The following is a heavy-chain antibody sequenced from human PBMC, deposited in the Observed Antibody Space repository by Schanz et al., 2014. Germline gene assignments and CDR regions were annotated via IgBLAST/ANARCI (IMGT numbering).Heavy chain of an antibody. Sequence: QVQLVESGGGVVQFGRSLRLSCVVSGFTFSDYYMSWIRQAPGKGLEWVSYISGTTTYTNYADSVKGRVTISRDNSENTLYLQMNTLRAEVTAVYNCAKQIHYDILAVTRNWGQGTLVTVSS. V-gene: IGHV3-11*05. CDR3: AKQIHYDILAVTRN. CDR2: ISGTTTYT. CDR1: GFTFSDYY. J-gene: IGHJ4*02. D-gene: IGHD3-9*01.